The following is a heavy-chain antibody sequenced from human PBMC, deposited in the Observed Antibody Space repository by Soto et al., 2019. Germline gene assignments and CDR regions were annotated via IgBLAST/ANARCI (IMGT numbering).Heavy chain of an antibody. V-gene: IGHV1-58*02. CDR1: GFTFTSSA. J-gene: IGHJ6*02. CDR3: AAQEFDHILTGLPYGMDV. CDR2: IVVGSGNT. Sequence: QMQLVQSGPEVKKPGTSVKVSCKASGFTFTSSAMQWVRQARGQRLEWIGWIVVGSGNTNYAQKFQERVTITRDMSTSTAYMELSSLRSEDTAVYYCAAQEFDHILTGLPYGMDVWGQGTTVTVSS. D-gene: IGHD3-9*01.